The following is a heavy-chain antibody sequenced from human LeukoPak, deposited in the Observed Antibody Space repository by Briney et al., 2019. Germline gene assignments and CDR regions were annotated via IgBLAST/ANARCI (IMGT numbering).Heavy chain of an antibody. J-gene: IGHJ5*02. D-gene: IGHD1-26*01. V-gene: IGHV4-59*01. CDR2: IYYSGNT. Sequence: SETLSLTCTVSGDSISSYYWSWIRQPPGKGLEWIGYIYYSGNTNYNPSIKSRVTISVDTSKNQFSLKLSSVTAADTAVYYCARGIIVGATWGENDNWFDPWGQGTLVTVSS. CDR3: ARGIIVGATWGENDNWFDP. CDR1: GDSISSYY.